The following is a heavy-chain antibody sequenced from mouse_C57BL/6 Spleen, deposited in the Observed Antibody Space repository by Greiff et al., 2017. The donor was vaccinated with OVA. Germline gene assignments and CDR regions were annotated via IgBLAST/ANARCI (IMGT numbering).Heavy chain of an antibody. CDR2: ISSGGDYI. V-gene: IGHV5-9-1*02. CDR1: GFTFSSYA. J-gene: IGHJ3*01. Sequence: EVKLMESGEGLVKPGGSLKLSCAASGFTFSSYAMSWVRQTPEKRLEWVAYISSGGDYIYYADTVKGRFTISRDNARNTLYLQMSSLKSEDTAMYYCTRGGSTMVTTTFAYWGQGTLVTVSA. D-gene: IGHD2-2*01. CDR3: TRGGSTMVTTTFAY.